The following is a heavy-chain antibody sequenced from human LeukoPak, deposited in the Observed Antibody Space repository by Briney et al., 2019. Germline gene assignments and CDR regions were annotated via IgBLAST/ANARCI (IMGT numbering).Heavy chain of an antibody. CDR1: GGSVSNSSYY. V-gene: IGHV4-39*01. D-gene: IGHD3-10*01. J-gene: IGHJ4*02. CDR2: IYYSGST. CDR3: ARRPLRLYGSGSTNFDY. Sequence: PSETLSLTCTVSGGSVSNSSYYWGSIRQPPGKRLEWIGSIYYSGSTYYNPSLKSRVTISVDTSKNQFSLKLSSVTAADAAVYYCARRPLRLYGSGSTNFDYWGQGTLVTVSS.